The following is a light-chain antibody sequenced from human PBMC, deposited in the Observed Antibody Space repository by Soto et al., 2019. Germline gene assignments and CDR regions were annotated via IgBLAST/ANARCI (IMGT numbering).Light chain of an antibody. CDR2: DVS. CDR3: SSYTSSSTWV. CDR1: SSDVGSYNL. V-gene: IGLV2-14*02. Sequence: QSVLTQPASVSGSPGQSITISCTGTSSDVGSYNLVSWYQQHPGKAPKLMIYDVSNRPSGVSNRFSGSKSGNTASLTISGLQAEDEADYYCSSYTSSSTWVFGGGTKVTVL. J-gene: IGLJ3*02.